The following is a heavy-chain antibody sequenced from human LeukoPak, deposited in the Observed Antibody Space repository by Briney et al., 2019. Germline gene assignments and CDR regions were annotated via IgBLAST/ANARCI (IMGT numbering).Heavy chain of an antibody. V-gene: IGHV4-39*01. CDR1: GGSISSSSYY. J-gene: IGHJ4*02. CDR3: ARHNSFGSSWYYFDY. Sequence: SETLSLTCTVSGGSISSSSYYWGWIRQPPGKGLEWIGSIYYSGSTYYNPSLKSRVTISVDTSKNQFSLKLSSVTAADKAVYYCARHNSFGSSWYYFDYWGQGTLVTVSS. D-gene: IGHD6-13*01. CDR2: IYYSGST.